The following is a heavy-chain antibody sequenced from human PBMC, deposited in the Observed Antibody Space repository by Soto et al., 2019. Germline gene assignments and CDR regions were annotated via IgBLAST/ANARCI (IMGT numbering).Heavy chain of an antibody. V-gene: IGHV3-23*01. CDR2: MSGSGGSV. D-gene: IGHD3-10*01. CDR3: AKGSVRVGLITHWFDP. J-gene: IGHJ5*02. CDR1: GFTFSSYA. Sequence: SGGSLRLSCAASGFTFSSYAMTWVRQAPGKGLEWVSTMSGSGGSVYYAGSVKGRVTISRDNSKNTLYLQMNSLRAEDTAVYYCAKGSVRVGLITHWFDPWGQGTLVTFSS.